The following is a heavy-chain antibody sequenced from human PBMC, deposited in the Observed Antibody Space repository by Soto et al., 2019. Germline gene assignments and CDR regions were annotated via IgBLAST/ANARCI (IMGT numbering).Heavy chain of an antibody. D-gene: IGHD3-16*01. CDR2: IIPLFGTA. Sequence: QVQLVQSGAEVKKPGSSVKVSCKASGGTFSSYAISWVRQAPGQGLEWMGGIIPLFGTANYAQKFQGRVTITADESTSTAYMELSSLRSEDTAVYYCTRTLSVYMDDAFDIWGQGTMVTVSS. V-gene: IGHV1-69*12. CDR3: TRTLSVYMDDAFDI. J-gene: IGHJ3*02. CDR1: GGTFSSYA.